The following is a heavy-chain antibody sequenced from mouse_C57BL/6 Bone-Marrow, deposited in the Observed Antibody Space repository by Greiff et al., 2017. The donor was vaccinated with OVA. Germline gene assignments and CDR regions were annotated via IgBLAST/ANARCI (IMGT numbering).Heavy chain of an antibody. D-gene: IGHD1-1*01. CDR3: ARGYGSSYWYFDV. CDR2: ISSGGSYT. V-gene: IGHV5-6*01. CDR1: GFTFSSYG. Sequence: DVHLVESGGDLVKPGGSLKLSCAASGFTFSSYGMSWVRQTPDKRLEWVATISSGGSYTYYPDSVKGRFTISRDNAKNTLYLQMSSLKSEDTAMYYCARGYGSSYWYFDVWGTGTTVTVSS. J-gene: IGHJ1*03.